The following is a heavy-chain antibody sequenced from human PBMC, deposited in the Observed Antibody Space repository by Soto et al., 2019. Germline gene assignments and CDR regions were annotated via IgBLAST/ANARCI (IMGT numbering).Heavy chain of an antibody. Sequence: GESLKISCKGSGYSFTRCWIGWVRQMPGKGLEWMGIIYPGDSDTRYSPSFQGQVTISADKSISTAYLQWSSLKASDTAMYYCARLTTTAYGSGSHPGPGDYWGQGTLVTVSS. CDR3: ARLTTTAYGSGSHPGPGDY. CDR2: IYPGDSDT. J-gene: IGHJ4*02. D-gene: IGHD3-10*01. CDR1: GYSFTRCW. V-gene: IGHV5-51*01.